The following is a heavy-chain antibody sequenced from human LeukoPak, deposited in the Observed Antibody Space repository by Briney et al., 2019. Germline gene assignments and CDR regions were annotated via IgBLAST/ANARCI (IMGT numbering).Heavy chain of an antibody. J-gene: IGHJ4*02. V-gene: IGHV3-7*01. D-gene: IGHD3-10*01. Sequence: GGSLRLSCAASGFTFSSYWMSWVRQAPGKGLEWAANIKQDGSEKYYVDSVKGRFTISRDNAKNSLYLQMNSLRAEDTAVYYCARAGSGRSFDYWGQGTLVTVSS. CDR3: ARAGSGRSFDY. CDR1: GFTFSSYW. CDR2: IKQDGSEK.